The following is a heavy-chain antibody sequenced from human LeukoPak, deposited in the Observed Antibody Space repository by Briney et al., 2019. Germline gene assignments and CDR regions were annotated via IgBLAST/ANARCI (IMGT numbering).Heavy chain of an antibody. J-gene: IGHJ6*02. V-gene: IGHV3-15*01. CDR1: GFTFSNAW. CDR2: IKSKTDGGTT. Sequence: GSLRLSCAASGFTFSNAWMSWVRQAPGKGLEWVGRIKSKTDGGTTDYAAPVKGRFTISRDDSKNTLYLQMNSLKTEDTAVYYCTTYGSGSYYNTLGCYYGMDVWSQGTTVTVSS. D-gene: IGHD3-10*01. CDR3: TTYGSGSYYNTLGCYYGMDV.